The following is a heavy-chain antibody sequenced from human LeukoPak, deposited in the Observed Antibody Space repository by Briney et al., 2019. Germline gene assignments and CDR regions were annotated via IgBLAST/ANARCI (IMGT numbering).Heavy chain of an antibody. Sequence: GGSLRLSCAASGFSFSDDAMHWVRQAPGKGPEWVAVIFHDGRNKYYADSVKGRFTISRDNSKNTLYLQMNSLRAEDTAVYYYARDYYDRSGYYRFDPWGQGTQVIVSS. CDR3: ARDYYDRSGYYRFDP. CDR1: GFSFSDDA. CDR2: IFHDGRNK. D-gene: IGHD3-22*01. V-gene: IGHV3-30*03. J-gene: IGHJ5*02.